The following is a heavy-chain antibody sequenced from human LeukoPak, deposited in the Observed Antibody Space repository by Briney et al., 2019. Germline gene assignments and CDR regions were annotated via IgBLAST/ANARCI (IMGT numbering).Heavy chain of an antibody. V-gene: IGHV3-30*18. CDR2: ISYDGNNK. CDR3: AKDRDSSGWPHFDY. J-gene: IGHJ4*02. D-gene: IGHD6-19*01. CDR1: GFTFSSCG. Sequence: GGSLRLSCAASGFTFSSCGMHWVRQAPGKGLEWVAVISYDGNNKFYADSVKGRFTISRDNSKNTLYLQMNSLRAEDTAVYYCAKDRDSSGWPHFDYWGQGTLVTVSS.